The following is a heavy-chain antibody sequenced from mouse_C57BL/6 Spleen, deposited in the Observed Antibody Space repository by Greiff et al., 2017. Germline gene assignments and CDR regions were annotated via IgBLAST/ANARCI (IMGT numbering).Heavy chain of an antibody. CDR2: IDPADGGT. V-gene: IGHV14-2*01. CDR3: ALYDGYYEGY. Sequence: EVQLQESGAELVKPGASVKLSCTASGFNIKDYYMHWVKQRPEQGLEWIGRIDPADGGTKYAPKFQGKATITADTSSNTAYLQLSSLTSEDTAVYYCALYDGYYEGYWGQGTTLTVSS. D-gene: IGHD2-3*01. J-gene: IGHJ2*01. CDR1: GFNIKDYY.